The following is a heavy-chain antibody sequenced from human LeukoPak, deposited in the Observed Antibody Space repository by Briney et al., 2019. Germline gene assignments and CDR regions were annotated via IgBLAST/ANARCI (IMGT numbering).Heavy chain of an antibody. D-gene: IGHD3-16*01. CDR3: ARDVGRSYDLDY. Sequence: ASVNVSSTASGYTFTIYGISWVGQAPGQGGEGMGWMSAYNGNTDYTQSLQGRVTITIDTATNTVYMELASLRSDATAVYYCARDVGRSYDLDYWGQGTLVTVSS. CDR1: GYTFTIYG. CDR2: MSAYNGNT. J-gene: IGHJ4*02. V-gene: IGHV1-18*01.